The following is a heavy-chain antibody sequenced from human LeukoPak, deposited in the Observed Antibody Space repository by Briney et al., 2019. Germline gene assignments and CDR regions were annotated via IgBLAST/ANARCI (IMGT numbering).Heavy chain of an antibody. J-gene: IGHJ4*02. CDR3: TTYATPYYFEY. Sequence: GGSLRLSCAASGFTFSNAWVSWVRQAPGKGLEWVGRIKSPASGGTTDYAAPVKGRFTISRDDSKNTLYLQMNSLETEDTAVYYCTTYATPYYFEYLGQGTLVTVSS. CDR1: GFTFSNAW. CDR2: IKSPASGGTT. V-gene: IGHV3-15*01. D-gene: IGHD1-26*01.